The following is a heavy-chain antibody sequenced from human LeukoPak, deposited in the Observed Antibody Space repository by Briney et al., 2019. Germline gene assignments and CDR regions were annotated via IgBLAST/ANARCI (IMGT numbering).Heavy chain of an antibody. J-gene: IGHJ6*03. D-gene: IGHD4-11*01. CDR3: ARGSTTVTSYYYYYYMDV. CDR2: IIPIFGTA. CDR1: GGTFSSYA. Sequence: VASVKVSCKASGGTFSSYAISWVRQAPGQGLEWMGGIIPIFGTANYAQKFQGRVTITTDESTSTAYMELSSLRSEGTAVYYCARGSTTVTSYYYYYYMDVWGKGTTVTVSS. V-gene: IGHV1-69*05.